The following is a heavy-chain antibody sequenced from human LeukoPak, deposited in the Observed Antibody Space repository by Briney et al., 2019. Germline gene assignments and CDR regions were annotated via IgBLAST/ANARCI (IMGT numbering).Heavy chain of an antibody. CDR3: ARDLSLGRQNYGEPFDY. CDR1: GYAFTNYG. J-gene: IGHJ4*02. V-gene: IGHV1-18*01. Sequence: ASVKVSCKTSGYAFTNYGISWVRQAPGQGPEWMGWISGYNGNTNYVQKFQGRVTMTTDTSTSTAYMEPRSLRSDDTAVYYCARDLSLGRQNYGEPFDYWGQGTLVTVSS. D-gene: IGHD4-17*01. CDR2: ISGYNGNT.